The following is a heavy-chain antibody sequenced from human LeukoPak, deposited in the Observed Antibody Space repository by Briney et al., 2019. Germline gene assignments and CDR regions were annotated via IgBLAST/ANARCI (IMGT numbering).Heavy chain of an antibody. D-gene: IGHD1-26*01. CDR3: AKDSLRKTIVGTTTRGVNDY. Sequence: GGSLRLSCAASGFTFSNYGMHWVRQAPGKGLEWVSFIRYDGSYKYYADSVKGRFTISRDNSKSTLYLQMNSLRAEDTAVYYCAKDSLRKTIVGTTTRGVNDYWGQGTLVTVSS. CDR1: GFTFSNYG. CDR2: IRYDGSYK. J-gene: IGHJ4*02. V-gene: IGHV3-30*02.